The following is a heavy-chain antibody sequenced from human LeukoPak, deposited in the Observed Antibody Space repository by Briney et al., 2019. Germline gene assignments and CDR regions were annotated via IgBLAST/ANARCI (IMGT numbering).Heavy chain of an antibody. CDR3: ARTQGARFGETNWFDP. D-gene: IGHD3-16*01. Sequence: SGPTLVNPTQTLTLTCTFSGFSLSTTGMRVSWIRQPPGKALEWLALIDWDDDKLYSTSLKTRLTISKDTSKNQVVLTMTNMDPVDTATYYCARTQGARFGETNWFDPWGQGTLVTVSS. J-gene: IGHJ5*02. V-gene: IGHV2-70*04. CDR1: GFSLSTTGMR. CDR2: IDWDDDK.